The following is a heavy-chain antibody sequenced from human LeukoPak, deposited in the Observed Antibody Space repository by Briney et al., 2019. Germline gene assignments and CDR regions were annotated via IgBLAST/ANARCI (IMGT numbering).Heavy chain of an antibody. D-gene: IGHD4/OR15-4a*01. CDR1: GFTFSSSG. V-gene: IGHV3-30*02. Sequence: GGSLRLSCAASGFTFSSSGMHWVRQAPGRGLEWVAFIRYDGSDKYYADSVKGRFIVSRDNSKYTLYLQMNSLRAEDTAVYYCARDTLGEGEDANYAVYYFDYWGQGTVVTVSS. J-gene: IGHJ4*02. CDR3: ARDTLGEGEDANYAVYYFDY. CDR2: IRYDGSDK.